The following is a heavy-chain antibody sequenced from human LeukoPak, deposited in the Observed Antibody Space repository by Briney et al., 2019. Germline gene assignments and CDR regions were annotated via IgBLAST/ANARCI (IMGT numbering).Heavy chain of an antibody. Sequence: GGSLRLSCVLSGFTFNTEAMTWVRQAPGKGLEWVSTIDNSGRTTYYADSVKGRFTISRDNSKNTVYLQLNSLGAEDTALYFCAKGLGFLPQFDYWGQGTLVAVSS. CDR2: IDNSGRTT. J-gene: IGHJ4*02. V-gene: IGHV3-23*01. CDR3: AKGLGFLPQFDY. D-gene: IGHD6-19*01. CDR1: GFTFNTEA.